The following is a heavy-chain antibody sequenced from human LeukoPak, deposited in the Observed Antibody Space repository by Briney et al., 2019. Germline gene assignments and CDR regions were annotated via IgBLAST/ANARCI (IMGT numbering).Heavy chain of an antibody. J-gene: IGHJ4*02. CDR2: IYYSGST. CDR3: ARGSYGGNFDY. D-gene: IGHD4-23*01. CDR1: DGSISSYY. Sequence: PSETLSLTCTASDGSISSYYWSWIRQPPGKGLEWIGYIYYSGSTNYNPSLKSRVTISVDTSKNQFSLKLSSVTAADTAVYYCARGSYGGNFDYWGQGTLVTVSS. V-gene: IGHV4-59*01.